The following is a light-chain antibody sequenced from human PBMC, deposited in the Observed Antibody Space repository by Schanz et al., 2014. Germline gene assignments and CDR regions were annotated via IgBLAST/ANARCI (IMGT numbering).Light chain of an antibody. V-gene: IGLV2-14*02. CDR2: EGS. Sequence: QSALTQPASVSGSPGQSITISCTETSSDVGSYNLVSWYQQHPGEAPKLMIYEGSKRPSGVSNRFSASKSGNTASLTVSCLQAEDEAVYYCSSYAGSRNLVFGGGTKLTVL. CDR1: SSDVGSYNL. CDR3: SSYAGSRNLV. J-gene: IGLJ2*01.